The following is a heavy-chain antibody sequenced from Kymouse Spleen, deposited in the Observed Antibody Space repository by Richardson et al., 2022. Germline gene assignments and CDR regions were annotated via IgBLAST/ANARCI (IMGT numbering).Heavy chain of an antibody. Sequence: QVQLVESGGGVVQPGRSLRLSCAASGFTFSSYGMHWVRQAPGKGLEWVAVIWYDGSNKYYADSVKGRFTISRDNSKNTLYLQMNSLRAEDTAVYYCARKAAAGPYYYYYGMDVWGQGTTVTVSS. V-gene: IGHV3-33*01. CDR1: GFTFSSYG. D-gene: IGHD6-13*01. CDR3: ARKAAAGPYYYYYGMDV. J-gene: IGHJ6*02. CDR2: IWYDGSNK.